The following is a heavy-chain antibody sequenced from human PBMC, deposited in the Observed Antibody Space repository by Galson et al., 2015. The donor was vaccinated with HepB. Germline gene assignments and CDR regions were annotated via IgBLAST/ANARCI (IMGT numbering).Heavy chain of an antibody. CDR1: GFTFSSYA. CDR2: ITGSGGCT. Sequence: SLRLSCAASGFTFSSYAMRWVRQAPGKGLQWVSDITGSGGCTYYADSVKGRITISRDNSKNTLYLQMNSLRAEDTAVYYCARDHSMITFGGDLDYWGQGTLVTVSS. J-gene: IGHJ4*02. CDR3: ARDHSMITFGGDLDY. V-gene: IGHV3-23*01. D-gene: IGHD3-16*01.